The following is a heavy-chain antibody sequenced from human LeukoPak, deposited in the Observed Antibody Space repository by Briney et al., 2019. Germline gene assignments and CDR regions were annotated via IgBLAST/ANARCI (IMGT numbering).Heavy chain of an antibody. V-gene: IGHV4-38-2*02. CDR1: GYSISSGYY. CDR3: ARVTGYDWESSYDY. J-gene: IGHJ4*02. D-gene: IGHD5-12*01. CDR2: IYHSGSA. Sequence: SETLSLTCTVSGYSISSGYYWGWIRQPPGRGLEWIGCIYHSGSAYYNPSLKSRVTKSVDTSTNQFSLKLSSVTAADTAVYYCARVTGYDWESSYDYWGQGTLVTVSS.